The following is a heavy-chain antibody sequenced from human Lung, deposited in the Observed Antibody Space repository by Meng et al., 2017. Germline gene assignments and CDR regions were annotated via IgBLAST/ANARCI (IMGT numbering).Heavy chain of an antibody. CDR2: IDPKSGDT. Sequence: QVQLGPAGAEVKKPGAYVKVSCKPSGYNFPDYWLHWVRRAPGQGLEWMGRIDPKSGDTHYAQRFQGRVTMTGDTSISTAYMELSGLRSDDTAMYYCARDEDISAAGKLFGDYWGQGTLVTVSS. CDR1: GYNFPDYW. V-gene: IGHV1-2*06. CDR3: ARDEDISAAGKLFGDY. D-gene: IGHD6-13*01. J-gene: IGHJ4*02.